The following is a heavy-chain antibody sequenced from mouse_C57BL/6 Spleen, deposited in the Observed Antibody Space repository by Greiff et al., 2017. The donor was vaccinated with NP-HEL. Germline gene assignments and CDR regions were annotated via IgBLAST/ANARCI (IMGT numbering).Heavy chain of an antibody. V-gene: IGHV3-6*01. CDR2: ISYDGSN. J-gene: IGHJ2*01. Sequence: EVQLQQSGPCLVKPSQSLSLTCSVTGYSITSGYYWNWIRQFPGNKLEWMGYISYDGSNNYNPSLKNRISITRDTSKNQFFLKLNSVTTEDTATDYCAREGNYGNYFDYWGQGTTLTVSS. CDR1: GYSITSGYY. CDR3: AREGNYGNYFDY. D-gene: IGHD2-1*01.